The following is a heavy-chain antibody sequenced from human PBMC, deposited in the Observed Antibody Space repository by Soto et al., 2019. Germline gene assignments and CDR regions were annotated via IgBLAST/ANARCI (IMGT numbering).Heavy chain of an antibody. D-gene: IGHD1-1*01. J-gene: IGHJ3*02. CDR3: AVAGSGTLDI. V-gene: IGHV1-18*04. CDR2: ISGYSGNT. Sequence: ASVKVSCKASGYTFTNYGISWVRQAPGQGLEWMGWISGYSGNTKYGEKFQDTVTVTTDTSTTTAYMELKSLISDDTAVYYCAVAGSGTLDIWGQGTMVTVSS. CDR1: GYTFTNYG.